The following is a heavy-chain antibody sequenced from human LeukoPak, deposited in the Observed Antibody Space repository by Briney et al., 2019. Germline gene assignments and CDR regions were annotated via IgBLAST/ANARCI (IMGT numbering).Heavy chain of an antibody. CDR3: ARVFGRWNYFDY. CDR2: INPHSGGT. J-gene: IGHJ4*02. CDR1: GYTFTDYY. V-gene: IGHV1-2*02. D-gene: IGHD4-23*01. Sequence: PSVKASCKPSGYTFTDYYIHWVRQAPGQGLEWMGWINPHSGGTNYAQKFQGRVTMIRDTSISTAYMELSRLRSADTAVYYCARVFGRWNYFDYWGQGTLVTVSS.